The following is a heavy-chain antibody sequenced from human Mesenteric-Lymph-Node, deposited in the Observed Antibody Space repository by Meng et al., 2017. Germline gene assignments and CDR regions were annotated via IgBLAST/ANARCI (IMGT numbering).Heavy chain of an antibody. V-gene: IGHV3-7*01. J-gene: IGHJ4*02. CDR2: INQEGSEK. Sequence: GESLKISCAASGFTFSNYWMTWVRQAPGKGLEWVASINQEGSEKYYVDSVKGRFTISRDNAKNSLYLQMNSLRDEDTAVYYCARDLDYWGPGTLVTVSS. CDR3: ARDLDY. CDR1: GFTFSNYW.